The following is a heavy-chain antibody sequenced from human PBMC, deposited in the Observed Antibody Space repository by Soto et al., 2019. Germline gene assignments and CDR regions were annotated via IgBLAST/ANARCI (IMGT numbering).Heavy chain of an antibody. V-gene: IGHV4-30-4*01. D-gene: IGHD3-10*01. CDR2: IFHSGST. J-gene: IGHJ6*02. CDR1: GGSINSAVYY. CDR3: ARDRYYGSGTYYNFYSGMDV. Sequence: SETLSVTCTVSGGSINSAVYYWRWVRQPPVKGLEWIGNIFHSGSTYYTPSLQSRVTISLDTSKNHFSLKLSSVTPADTAVYYCARDRYYGSGTYYNFYSGMDVWGQGATVP.